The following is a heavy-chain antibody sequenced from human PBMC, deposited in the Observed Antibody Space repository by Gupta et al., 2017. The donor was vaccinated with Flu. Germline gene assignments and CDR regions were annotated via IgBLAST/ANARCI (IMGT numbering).Heavy chain of an antibody. V-gene: IGHV1-46*01. Sequence: QVQLVQSGAEVKKPGASVKVSCKASGYTFTSYYMHWVRQAPGQGLEWMGIINPSGGSTSYAQKFQGRVTMTRDTSTSTVDMELSSLRSEDTAVYYCARDRLWFGELLSDSEYYYGMDVWGQGTTVTVSS. CDR1: GYTFTSYY. CDR3: ARDRLWFGELLSDSEYYYGMDV. J-gene: IGHJ6*02. CDR2: INPSGGST. D-gene: IGHD3-10*01.